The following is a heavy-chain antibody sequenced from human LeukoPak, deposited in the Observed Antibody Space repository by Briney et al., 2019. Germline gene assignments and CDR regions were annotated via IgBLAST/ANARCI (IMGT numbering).Heavy chain of an antibody. CDR2: INHSGST. Sequence: PSETLSLTCAVYGGSFSGYYWSSIRQPPGKGLGLIGEINHSGSTNYNPTLKSRVTISVDTSKNQFSLKLSSATAADTAVYYCARGPRGYSYGRAPGYYFDYWGQGTLVTVSS. CDR1: GGSFSGYY. J-gene: IGHJ4*02. V-gene: IGHV4-34*01. CDR3: ARGPRGYSYGRAPGYYFDY. D-gene: IGHD5-18*01.